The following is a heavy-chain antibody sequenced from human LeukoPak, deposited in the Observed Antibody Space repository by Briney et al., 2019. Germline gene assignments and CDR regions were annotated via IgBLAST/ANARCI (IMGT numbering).Heavy chain of an antibody. D-gene: IGHD1-26*01. CDR1: GGSISSSNYS. Sequence: SETLSLTCTVSGGSISSSNYSWGWIRQPPGKGLEWIGSIYYSGSTYYNPSLKSRVNISIDESKNHLYLNLASVTAADTAVYYCSRESGPFCPFGHWGQGTLVAVTS. CDR3: SRESGPFCPFGH. J-gene: IGHJ4*02. V-gene: IGHV4-39*07. CDR2: IYYSGST.